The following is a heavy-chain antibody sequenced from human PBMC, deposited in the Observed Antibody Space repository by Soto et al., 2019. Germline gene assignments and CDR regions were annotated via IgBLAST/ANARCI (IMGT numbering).Heavy chain of an antibody. Sequence: ASVKVSCKAFGYTFTNNYIHWVRQAPGQGLEWMGIINPSGGTTKYTQKFEGRVTMTRDTSTSTVYMELINLRSEDTAVYYCARDLEASGNDYWGQGTLVTVSS. D-gene: IGHD2-21*01. CDR3: ARDLEASGNDY. V-gene: IGHV1-46*01. CDR1: GYTFTNNY. CDR2: INPSGGTT. J-gene: IGHJ4*02.